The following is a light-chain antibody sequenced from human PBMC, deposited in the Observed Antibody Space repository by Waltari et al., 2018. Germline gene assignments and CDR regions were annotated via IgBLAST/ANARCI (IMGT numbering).Light chain of an antibody. J-gene: IGKJ1*01. V-gene: IGKV3-15*01. CDR1: HSVSSN. CDR2: GAS. Sequence: EIVMTQSPATLSVSPGERATLSCRASHSVSSNLAWYQQKPGQAPRLLIYGASTRATGIPARFSGSGSGTEFTLTISSLQSEDFVVYYCQQYNNWPKTFGQGTKVEIK. CDR3: QQYNNWPKT.